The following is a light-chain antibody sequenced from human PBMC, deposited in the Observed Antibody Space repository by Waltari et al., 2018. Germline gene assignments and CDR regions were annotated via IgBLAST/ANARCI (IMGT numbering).Light chain of an antibody. V-gene: IGKV4-1*01. J-gene: IGKJ4*01. CDR3: QQYYNAPLT. CDR2: WAA. Sequence: DIVMTQSPDSLAVSLGERATINCKSSQSILYRSSNRNALAWYQQKPGQPPTLLCFWAATRESGAPDRFSVSGSGTDFTLTISSLQAEDVAVYYCQQYYNAPLTFGGGTKVEIK. CDR1: QSILYRSSNRNA.